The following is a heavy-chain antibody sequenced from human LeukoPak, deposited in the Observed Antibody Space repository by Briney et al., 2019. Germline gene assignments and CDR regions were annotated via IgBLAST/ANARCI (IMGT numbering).Heavy chain of an antibody. D-gene: IGHD3-16*02. Sequence: SQTLSLTCAISGDSVSSNSAAWNWIRQSPSRGLEWLGRTYYRSKGYNDYAVSVKSRITINPDTSKNQFSLQLNSVTPEDTAVYYCARDLSGDYVWGSYRSPFDYWGQGTLVTVSS. CDR2: TYYRSKGYN. CDR1: GDSVSSNSAA. CDR3: ARDLSGDYVWGSYRSPFDY. J-gene: IGHJ4*02. V-gene: IGHV6-1*01.